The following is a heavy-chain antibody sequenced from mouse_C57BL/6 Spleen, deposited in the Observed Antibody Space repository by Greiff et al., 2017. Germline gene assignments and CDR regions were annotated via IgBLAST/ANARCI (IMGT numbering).Heavy chain of an antibody. V-gene: IGHV1-82*01. CDR2: ISPGDGDT. CDR1: GYAFRSSW. D-gene: IGHD1-1*01. Sequence: QVQLQQSGPELVKPGASVKISCKASGYAFRSSWMNWVKQRPGQGLEWIGRISPGDGDTNYNGKFKGKATLYADKSSSTAYMQLSSLTSEVSAVYFCARSDYYGSSSFAWFAYWGQGTLGTVSA. J-gene: IGHJ3*01. CDR3: ARSDYYGSSSFAWFAY.